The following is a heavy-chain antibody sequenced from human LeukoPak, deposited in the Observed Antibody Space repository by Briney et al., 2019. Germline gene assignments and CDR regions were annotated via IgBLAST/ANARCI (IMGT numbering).Heavy chain of an antibody. D-gene: IGHD4-17*01. J-gene: IGHJ6*02. CDR2: IYPGDSDT. V-gene: IGHV5-51*01. CDR3: ARHNYGDYVKHYYYYGMDV. CDR1: GYSFTSYW. Sequence: GESLKISCKGSGYSFTSYWIGWVRQMPGKGLEWMGIIYPGDSDTRYSPSFQGQVTISVDKSISTAYLQWSSLQASDTAIYYCARHNYGDYVKHYYYYGMDVWGQGTTVIVS.